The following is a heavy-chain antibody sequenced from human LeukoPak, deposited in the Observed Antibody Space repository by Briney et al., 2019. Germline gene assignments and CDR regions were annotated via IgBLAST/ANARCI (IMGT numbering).Heavy chain of an antibody. CDR2: IKKDGSEK. Sequence: GGSLRLSCAASGFTFSSYWMSWVRQAPGKGLEWVANIKKDGSEKYYVDSVKGRFSISRDNAKNSLDLQMNSLRAEDTAVYYCAREGLGYRHFDYWGQGTLVTVSS. J-gene: IGHJ4*02. CDR3: AREGLGYRHFDY. D-gene: IGHD6-25*01. V-gene: IGHV3-7*05. CDR1: GFTFSSYW.